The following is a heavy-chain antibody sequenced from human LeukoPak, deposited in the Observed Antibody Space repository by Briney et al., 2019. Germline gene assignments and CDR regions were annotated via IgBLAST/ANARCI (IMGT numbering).Heavy chain of an antibody. CDR3: ARDRTDTAMTIYYYGMDV. D-gene: IGHD5-18*01. CDR2: IYYSGGT. J-gene: IGHJ6*02. V-gene: IGHV4-59*12. CDR1: GGSISSYY. Sequence: SETLSLTCTVSGGSISSYYWSWIRQPPGKGLEWIGYIYYSGGTNYNPSLKSRVTISVDTSKNQLSLKLSSVTAADTAVYYCARDRTDTAMTIYYYGMDVWGQGTTVTVSS.